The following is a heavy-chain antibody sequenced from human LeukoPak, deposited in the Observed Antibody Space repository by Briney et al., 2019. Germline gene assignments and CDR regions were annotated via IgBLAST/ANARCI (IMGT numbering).Heavy chain of an antibody. CDR2: ISTSSTYI. V-gene: IGHV3-21*01. J-gene: IGHJ6*02. Sequence: GGSLRLSCAASGFTFSTYSMNWVRQAPGKGLEWVSSISTSSTYIYYADSVKGRFTISRDNAKNSLYLQMNSLRAEGTAVYYCARHEPVITLSSYYYGMDVWGPGTTVTVSS. CDR3: ARHEPVITLSSYYYGMDV. CDR1: GFTFSTYS. D-gene: IGHD1-14*01.